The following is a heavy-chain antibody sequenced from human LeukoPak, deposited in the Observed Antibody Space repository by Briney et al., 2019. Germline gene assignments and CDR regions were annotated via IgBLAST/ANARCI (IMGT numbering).Heavy chain of an antibody. Sequence: QPGGSLRLSCAAPGFTFSSYGMHWVRQAPGKGLEWVAVISYDGSNKYYADSVKGRFTISRDNSKNTLYLQMNSLRAGDTAVYYCAKGSGFTSGWYFFDYWGQGNLGTVSS. CDR2: ISYDGSNK. J-gene: IGHJ4*02. CDR1: GFTFSSYG. V-gene: IGHV3-30*18. D-gene: IGHD6-19*01. CDR3: AKGSGFTSGWYFFDY.